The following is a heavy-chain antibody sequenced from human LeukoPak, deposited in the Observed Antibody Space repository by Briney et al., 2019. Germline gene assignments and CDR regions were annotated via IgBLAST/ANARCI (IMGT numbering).Heavy chain of an antibody. D-gene: IGHD5-24*01. CDR3: ARDSGGWLQLPGWFDP. CDR2: ITSYNGHT. V-gene: IGHV1-18*01. J-gene: IGHJ5*02. CDR1: GYTFTNYG. Sequence: GASVKVSCKASGYTFTNYGISWVRQAPGQGLEWMGWITSYNGHTKYAQRLQGRVTMTTDTSTSTAYMELRSLRSDDTAVYYCARDSGGWLQLPGWFDPWGQGTLVTASS.